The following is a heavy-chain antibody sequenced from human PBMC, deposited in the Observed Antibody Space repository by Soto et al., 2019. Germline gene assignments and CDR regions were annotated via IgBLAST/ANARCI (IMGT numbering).Heavy chain of an antibody. J-gene: IGHJ4*02. V-gene: IGHV1-46*01. D-gene: IGHD2-15*01. CDR2: INPSGTRT. CDR3: ARSACSGGTSYQGHFDY. CDR1: GYTFTSYY. Sequence: QVQLVQSGAEVQKPGASVKVSCKASGYTFTSYYMHWVRQAPGQGLEWMGIINPSGTRTTYAQKFQGRVTMTRDTSNRTVYMELTSLRADDTAVYYCARSACSGGTSYQGHFDYWGQGTLITV.